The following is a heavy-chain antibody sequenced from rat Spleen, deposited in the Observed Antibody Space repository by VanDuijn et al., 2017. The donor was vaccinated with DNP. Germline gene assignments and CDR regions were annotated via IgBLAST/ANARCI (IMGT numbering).Heavy chain of an antibody. Sequence: EVQLVETGGGLVQPGRSLKLSCVASGFTFSSYWMYWIRQAPGKGLEWVASIIYDGSRTYYRDSVKGRFTISRDNAKSTLYLQRDSLRSEDTATYYCARHETTGGFAYWGQGTLVTVSS. CDR1: GFTFSSYW. V-gene: IGHV5-58*01. D-gene: IGHD1-11*01. J-gene: IGHJ3*01. CDR3: ARHETTGGFAY. CDR2: IIYDGSRT.